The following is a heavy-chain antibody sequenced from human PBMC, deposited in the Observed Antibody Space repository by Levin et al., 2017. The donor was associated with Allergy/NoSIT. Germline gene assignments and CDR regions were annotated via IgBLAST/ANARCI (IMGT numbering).Heavy chain of an antibody. V-gene: IGHV4-59*01. Sequence: PSETLSITCTVSGGSISSYYWSWIRQPPGKGLEWIGYIYYSGSTNYNPSLKSRVTISVDTSKNQFSLKLSSVTAADTAVYYCARGVKSWNDEPAALAYWGQGTLVTVSS. CDR3: ARGVKSWNDEPAALAY. CDR1: GGSISSYY. CDR2: IYYSGST. D-gene: IGHD1-1*01. J-gene: IGHJ4*02.